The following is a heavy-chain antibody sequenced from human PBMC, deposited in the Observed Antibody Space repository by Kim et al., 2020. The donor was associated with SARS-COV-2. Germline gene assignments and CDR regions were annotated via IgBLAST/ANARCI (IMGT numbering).Heavy chain of an antibody. CDR3: AKSLRQVVRSSFDS. J-gene: IGHJ4*02. D-gene: IGHD3-10*01. V-gene: IGHV3-30*18. CDR2: ISFDGNTQ. Sequence: GGSLRLSCAASGFIFSSYGLNWVRQAPGKGLEWVAFISFDGNTQYYRDSVRGRFTISRDNSQNTVSLEMKNLRAEDTALYFCAKSLRQVVRSSFDSWGQGTLVTVSS. CDR1: GFIFSSYG.